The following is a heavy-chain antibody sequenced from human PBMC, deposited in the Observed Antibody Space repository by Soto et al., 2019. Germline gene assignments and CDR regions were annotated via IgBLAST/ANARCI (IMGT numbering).Heavy chain of an antibody. V-gene: IGHV1-18*04. D-gene: IGHD3-22*01. CDR1: GYSFTSYG. Sequence: ASVKVSCKASGYSFTSYGISWVRQAPGQGPEWMGWISGHNGNTNHPQSLQGRVTMTTDTSRNTAYMELRSLRSDDTAVYYCARHRFNYYDDTVYYYFDYWGQGALVTVSS. J-gene: IGHJ4*02. CDR2: ISGHNGNT. CDR3: ARHRFNYYDDTVYYYFDY.